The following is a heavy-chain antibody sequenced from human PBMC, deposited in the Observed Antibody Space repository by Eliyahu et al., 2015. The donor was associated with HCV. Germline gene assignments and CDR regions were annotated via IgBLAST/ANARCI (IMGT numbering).Heavy chain of an antibody. Sequence: EVQLVESGGGLINPGGSLRLSCAASGFTFTTYSMNWVRQAPGKGLEWVSSISSSSTYIYYADSVKGRFTISRDNAKNSLYLQMNSLTDEDTAVYYCARGIGLDAFDIWGQGTMVTVSS. CDR1: GFTFTTYS. J-gene: IGHJ3*02. CDR3: ARGIGLDAFDI. CDR2: ISSSSTYI. V-gene: IGHV3-21*01. D-gene: IGHD6-13*01.